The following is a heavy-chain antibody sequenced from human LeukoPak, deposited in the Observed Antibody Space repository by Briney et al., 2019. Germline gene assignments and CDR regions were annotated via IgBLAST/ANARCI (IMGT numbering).Heavy chain of an antibody. D-gene: IGHD2-15*01. CDR1: GFTFSSYG. CDR3: ASGSGYCSGGSCSDY. J-gene: IGHJ4*02. Sequence: GGSLRLSCAASGFTFSSYGMHWVRQAPGKGLEWVAFIRYDGSNKYYADSVKGRLTISRDNSKDTLYLQMNSLRAEDTAVYYCASGSGYCSGGSCSDYWGQGTLVTVSS. CDR2: IRYDGSNK. V-gene: IGHV3-30*02.